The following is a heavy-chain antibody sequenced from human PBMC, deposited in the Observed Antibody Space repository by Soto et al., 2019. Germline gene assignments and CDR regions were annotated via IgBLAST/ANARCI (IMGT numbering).Heavy chain of an antibody. V-gene: IGHV4-31*03. J-gene: IGHJ5*02. CDR1: GDSISRGGYY. Sequence: QVQLQESGPGPVXPSXXLSLSCTVSGDSISRGGYYWNWIRQHPRKGLEWIGYIYHSGSTNYNPSLKSRVTMSVDTSKNQLSLELTNVTAADTAVYYCXXDGXXXYGXGWFGPWGQGILVTVSS. CDR2: IYHSGST. CDR3: XXDGXXXYGXGWFGP. D-gene: IGHD3-10*01.